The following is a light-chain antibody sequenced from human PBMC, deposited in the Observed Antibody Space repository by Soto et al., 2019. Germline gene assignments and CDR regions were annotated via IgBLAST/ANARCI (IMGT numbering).Light chain of an antibody. CDR2: DAS. CDR3: QQRSNWPSLT. J-gene: IGKJ4*01. CDR1: QSVSSY. V-gene: IGKV3-11*01. Sequence: EIVLTQSPATLSLSPGERATLSCRASQSVSSYLAWYQQKPGQATRLLLYDASDGATGIPARFSGSGSWTDFTLTISGLEPEDFAVYYCQQRSNWPSLTFGGGTKVEIK.